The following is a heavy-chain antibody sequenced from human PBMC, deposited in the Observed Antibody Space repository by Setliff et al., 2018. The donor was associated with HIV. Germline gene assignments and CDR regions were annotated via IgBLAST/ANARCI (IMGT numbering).Heavy chain of an antibody. J-gene: IGHJ4*02. CDR1: GGSLSDYY. CDR2: ISRSGST. D-gene: IGHD2-15*01. CDR3: ARGVPLLPPNF. V-gene: IGHV4-34*01. Sequence: PSETLSLTCAVSGGSLSDYYWSWIRQPPGKGLEWIGEISRSGSTNDNPSLKSRVTISVDASERHFSLRMTSTTAADTAIYYCARGVPLLPPNFWGQGTLVTVSS.